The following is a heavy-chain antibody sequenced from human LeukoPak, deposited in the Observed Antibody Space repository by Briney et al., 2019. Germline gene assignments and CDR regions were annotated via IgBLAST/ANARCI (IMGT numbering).Heavy chain of an antibody. CDR3: ATVRIAKIVVVHSFHYGMDV. CDR1: GGSFTDYF. D-gene: IGHD3-22*01. Sequence: SETLSLTCDVFGGSFTDYFWTWIRQSPGKGLEWIGEINDYTGNTNYNPSLNSRVSISLEKSKNQFSLELRSVTAADTAVYYCATVRIAKIVVVHSFHYGMDVWGQGTTVTVSS. V-gene: IGHV4-34*01. J-gene: IGHJ6*02. CDR2: INDYTGNT.